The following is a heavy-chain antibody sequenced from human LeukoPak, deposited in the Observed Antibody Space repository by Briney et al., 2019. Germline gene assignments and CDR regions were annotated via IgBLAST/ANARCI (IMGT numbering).Heavy chain of an antibody. CDR1: GFTFSNYA. CDR3: AKDYDFWSGYYPA. J-gene: IGHJ5*02. CDR2: ISGSGGST. V-gene: IGHV3-23*01. Sequence: GGSLRLSCAASGFTFSNYAVNWVSQAPGKGLEWVSAISGSGGSTYYADSVKGRFTISRDNSKNTLYLQMNSLRAEDTAVYYCAKDYDFWSGYYPAWGQGTLVTVSS. D-gene: IGHD3-3*01.